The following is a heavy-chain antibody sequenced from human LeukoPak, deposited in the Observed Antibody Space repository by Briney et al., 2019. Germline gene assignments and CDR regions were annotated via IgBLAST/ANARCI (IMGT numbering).Heavy chain of an antibody. J-gene: IGHJ4*02. CDR1: GFTFSNYW. CDR3: AIVHSGFDY. Sequence: GGSLRLSCAASGFTFSNYWIHWVRQAPGKGLVCVSRINSDGSSTTYADSVKGRFPISRDNAKNTMYLQMNSLRVDDTAVYYCAIVHSGFDYWGEGTLVTVSP. V-gene: IGHV3-74*01. CDR2: INSDGSST.